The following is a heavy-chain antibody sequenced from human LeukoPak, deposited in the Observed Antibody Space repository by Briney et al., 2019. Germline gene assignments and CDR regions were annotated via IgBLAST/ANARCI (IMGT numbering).Heavy chain of an antibody. V-gene: IGHV3-23*01. CDR3: AKDAITMVRGVPNWFDP. CDR1: GFTFSSYG. CDR2: ISGSGGST. Sequence: GGSLRLSCAASGFTFSSYGMSWVRQAPGKGLEWVSAISGSGGSTYYADSVKGRFTISRDNSKNTLYLQMNSLRAEDTAVYYCAKDAITMVRGVPNWFDPWGQGTLVTVSS. D-gene: IGHD3-10*01. J-gene: IGHJ5*02.